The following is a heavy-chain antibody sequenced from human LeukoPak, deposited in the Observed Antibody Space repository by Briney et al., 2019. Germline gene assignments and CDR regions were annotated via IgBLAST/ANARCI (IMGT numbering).Heavy chain of an antibody. CDR3: ARSSAGYYSAYFFDY. CDR2: IYNSGST. CDR1: GGSISSGGYY. J-gene: IGHJ4*02. V-gene: IGHV4-31*03. Sequence: SETLSLTCTVSGGSISSGGYYWSWIRQYPGKGLEWIGYIYNSGSTDYNPSLKSRVTMSGDTSKNQFSVKLSSVTAADTAVYYCARSSAGYYSAYFFDYWGQGTLVTVSS. D-gene: IGHD3-22*01.